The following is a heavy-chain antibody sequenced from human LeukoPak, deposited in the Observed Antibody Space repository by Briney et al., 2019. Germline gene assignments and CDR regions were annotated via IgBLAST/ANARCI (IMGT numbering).Heavy chain of an antibody. J-gene: IGHJ4*02. CDR1: GGSFSSYY. V-gene: IGHV4-59*08. Sequence: SETLSLTCAIYGGSFSSYYWSWIRQPPGEGLEWIGYIYYSGSTNYNPSLKSRVTISVDTSKNQFPLKLSPVTAADTAVYYCARLHDGYRYGADYWGQGTLVTAS. CDR2: IYYSGST. CDR3: ARLHDGYRYGADY. D-gene: IGHD5-18*01.